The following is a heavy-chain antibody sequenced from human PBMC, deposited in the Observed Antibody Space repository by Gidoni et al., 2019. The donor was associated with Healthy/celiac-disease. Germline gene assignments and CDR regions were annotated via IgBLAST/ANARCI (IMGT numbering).Heavy chain of an antibody. D-gene: IGHD2-2*02. J-gene: IGHJ6*02. CDR2: IYPGDSDT. CDR3: ARLPDIVVVPAAIPNYGMDV. CDR1: GYSFTSYW. Sequence: EVQLVQSGAEVKKPGETLKISCKGSGYSFTSYWIGWVRQMPGKGLEWMGIIYPGDSDTIYSPSFQGQVTISADKSISTAYLQWSSLKASDTAMYYCARLPDIVVVPAAIPNYGMDVWGQGTTVTVSS. V-gene: IGHV5-51*01.